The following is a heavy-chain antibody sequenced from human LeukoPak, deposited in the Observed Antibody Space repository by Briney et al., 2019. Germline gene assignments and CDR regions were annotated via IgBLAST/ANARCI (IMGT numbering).Heavy chain of an antibody. D-gene: IGHD3-10*01. J-gene: IGHJ6*03. Sequence: GGSLRLSCAASGFTFSSYSMNWVRQAPGKGLEWVSSISSSSSYIYYADSVKGRFTISRDNAKNSLYLQMNSLRAEDTAVYYCAKAIYYSGSYYSYYYYYMDVWGKGTTVTVSS. CDR3: AKAIYYSGSYYSYYYYYMDV. V-gene: IGHV3-21*04. CDR2: ISSSSSYI. CDR1: GFTFSSYS.